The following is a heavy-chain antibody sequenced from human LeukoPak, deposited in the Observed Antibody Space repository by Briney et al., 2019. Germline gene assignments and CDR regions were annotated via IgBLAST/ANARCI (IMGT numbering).Heavy chain of an antibody. CDR1: GFTFSSYS. Sequence: GGSLRLSCAASGFTFSSYSMNWVRQAPGKGLEWVSSISSSSSYIYYADSVKGRFTISRDNDKNSLYLQMNSLRAEATAVYYCARDYPYSRSGNDYWGQGPLVTVSS. CDR2: ISSSSSYI. D-gene: IGHD6-13*01. J-gene: IGHJ4*02. CDR3: ARDYPYSRSGNDY. V-gene: IGHV3-21*01.